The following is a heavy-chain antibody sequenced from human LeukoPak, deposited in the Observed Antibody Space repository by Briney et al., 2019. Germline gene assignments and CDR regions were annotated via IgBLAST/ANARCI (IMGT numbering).Heavy chain of an antibody. CDR2: INHSGST. J-gene: IGHJ4*02. Sequence: SETLSLTCAVYGGSFSGYYWSWIRQPPGKGLEWIGEINHSGSTNYNPSLKSRVTISVDTSKNQFSLKLSSVTAADTAVYYCASLGKRGYSGYGSKYDYWGQGTLVTVSS. CDR3: ASLGKRGYSGYGSKYDY. V-gene: IGHV4-34*01. D-gene: IGHD5-12*01. CDR1: GGSFSGYY.